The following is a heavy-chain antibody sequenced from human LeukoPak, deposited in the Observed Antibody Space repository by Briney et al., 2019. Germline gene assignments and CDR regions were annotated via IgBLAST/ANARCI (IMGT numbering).Heavy chain of an antibody. CDR2: ISYDGSNK. Sequence: GGSLRLSCAASGFTFSSYAMHWVRQAPGKGLEWVVVISYDGSNKYYADSVKGRFTISRDNSKNTLYLQMNSLRAEDTAVYYCARECSTSGYSSSWSNWFDPWGQGTLVTVSS. CDR1: GFTFSSYA. D-gene: IGHD6-13*01. J-gene: IGHJ5*02. CDR3: ARECSTSGYSSSWSNWFDP. V-gene: IGHV3-30-3*01.